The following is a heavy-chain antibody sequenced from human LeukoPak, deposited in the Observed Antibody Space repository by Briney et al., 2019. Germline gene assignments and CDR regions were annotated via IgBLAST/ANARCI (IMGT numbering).Heavy chain of an antibody. CDR2: INSDGSSA. V-gene: IGHV3-74*01. CDR3: TRSFDY. Sequence: GGSLRLSCAASGVTLSSYWMHWVRQAPGKGLVWVSHINSDGSSATYADSVKGRFTISRDNAKNTLYLQMNSLRAEDTAVYYCTRSFDYWGQGTLVTVSS. CDR1: GVTLSSYW. J-gene: IGHJ4*02.